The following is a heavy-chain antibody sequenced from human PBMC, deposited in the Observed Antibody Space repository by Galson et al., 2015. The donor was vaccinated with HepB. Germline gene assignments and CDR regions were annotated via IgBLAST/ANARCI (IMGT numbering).Heavy chain of an antibody. CDR2: IIPNLGMA. J-gene: IGHJ6*02. CDR1: GCTFSSYT. V-gene: IGHV1-69*02. CDR3: AFAYYNYGMDV. Sequence: SVKVSCKASGCTFSSYTISWVRQAPGQGLEWMGRIIPNLGMANYAQKFQGRVTITADKSTSTAYMELSSLRSEDTAVYYCAFAYYNYGMDVWGQGTTVTVSS.